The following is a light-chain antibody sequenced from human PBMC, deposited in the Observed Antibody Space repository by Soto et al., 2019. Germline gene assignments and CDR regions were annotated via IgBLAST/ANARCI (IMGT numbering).Light chain of an antibody. CDR1: SGHSSYA. V-gene: IGLV4-69*01. CDR2: LNSDGSH. CDR3: QTRGTGIHWV. Sequence: QSVLTQSPSASASLGASVKLTCTLSSGHSSYAIAWHQQQPEKGPRYLMKLNSDGSHSKGDGIPDRFSGSSSGAERYLTISGLQSEDEADYYCQTRGTGIHWVFGGGTQLTVL. J-gene: IGLJ3*02.